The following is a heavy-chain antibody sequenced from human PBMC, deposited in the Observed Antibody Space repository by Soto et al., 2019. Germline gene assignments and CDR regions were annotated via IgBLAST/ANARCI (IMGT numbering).Heavy chain of an antibody. CDR3: SRAEGGGSGSLCFDY. J-gene: IGHJ4*02. V-gene: IGHV3-30*03. D-gene: IGHD3-10*01. CDR1: GVPFFSYG. Sequence: QVQLVESGGGVVQPGRSLRLYCAASGVPFFSYGFHWVRHAPGKGLDGVAVISYDGSKKYYADSVRGRCTISRDNSNHTLYLQMNSLRPDAPAVYYCSRAEGGGSGSLCFDYWGPGILVTVSS. CDR2: ISYDGSKK.